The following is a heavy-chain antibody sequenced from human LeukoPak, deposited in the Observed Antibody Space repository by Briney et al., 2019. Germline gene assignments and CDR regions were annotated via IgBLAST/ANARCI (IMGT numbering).Heavy chain of an antibody. Sequence: SETLSLTCTVSGGSISSYYWSWIRQPPGKGLESIGYIYYSGSTNYNPSLKSRVTISVDTSKNQFSLKLSSVTAADTAVYYCARVGTYGSGSYLSWLDYWGQGTLVTVSS. V-gene: IGHV4-59*01. CDR2: IYYSGST. CDR1: GGSISSYY. D-gene: IGHD3-10*01. CDR3: ARVGTYGSGSYLSWLDY. J-gene: IGHJ4*02.